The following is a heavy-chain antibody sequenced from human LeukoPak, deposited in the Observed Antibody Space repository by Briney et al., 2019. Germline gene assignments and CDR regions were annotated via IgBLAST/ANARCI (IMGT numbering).Heavy chain of an antibody. V-gene: IGHV1-69*06. Sequence: SVKVSCKASGYTFTSYGISWVRQAPGQGLEWMGGIIPIFGTANYAQKFQGRVTITADKSSTTVYMELSSLRSEDTAVYYCARDASIAVAGTGEYFDYWGQGTLVTVSS. CDR3: ARDASIAVAGTGEYFDY. J-gene: IGHJ4*02. D-gene: IGHD6-19*01. CDR1: GYTFTSYG. CDR2: IIPIFGTA.